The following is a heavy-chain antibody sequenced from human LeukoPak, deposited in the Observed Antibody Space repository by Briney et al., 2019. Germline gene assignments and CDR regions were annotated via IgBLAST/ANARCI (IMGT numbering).Heavy chain of an antibody. J-gene: IGHJ4*02. D-gene: IGHD6-13*01. CDR2: ISGSGGST. V-gene: IGHV3-23*01. Sequence: ETLSLTCTVSGGSISSGGYYWSWIRQHPGKGLEWVSAISGSGGSTYYADSVKGRFTISRDNSKNTLYLQMNSLRAEDTAVYYCAKEQSSSSWYYFDYWGQGTLVTVSS. CDR3: AKEQSSSSWYYFDY. CDR1: GGSISSGGYY.